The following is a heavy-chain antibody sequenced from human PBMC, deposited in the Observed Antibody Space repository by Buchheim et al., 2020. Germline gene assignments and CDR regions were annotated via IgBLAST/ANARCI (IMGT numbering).Heavy chain of an antibody. CDR3: AKDAYGSGSYYNEYYYYYYMDV. CDR1: GFTFSSYA. J-gene: IGHJ6*03. V-gene: IGHV3-23*01. D-gene: IGHD3-10*01. Sequence: EVQLLESGGGLVQPGGSLRLSCAASGFTFSSYAMSWVRQAPGKGLEWVSAISGSGGSTYYADSVKGRFTISRDNSKNPLYLQMNSLRAEDTAVYYCAKDAYGSGSYYNEYYYYYYMDVWGKGTT. CDR2: ISGSGGST.